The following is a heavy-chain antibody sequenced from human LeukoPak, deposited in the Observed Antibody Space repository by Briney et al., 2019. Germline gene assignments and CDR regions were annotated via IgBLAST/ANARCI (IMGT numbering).Heavy chain of an antibody. D-gene: IGHD6-13*01. CDR1: GFTFSSYA. CDR2: ISGSGGST. Sequence: GGSLRLSCAASGFTFSSYAMSWVRQAPGKGLEWVSAISGSGGSTYYADSVKGRFTISRDNSKNTLYLQMNSLRAEDTAVYYCARDLGGIAAAGTESMDVWGQGTTVTVSS. V-gene: IGHV3-23*01. CDR3: ARDLGGIAAAGTESMDV. J-gene: IGHJ6*02.